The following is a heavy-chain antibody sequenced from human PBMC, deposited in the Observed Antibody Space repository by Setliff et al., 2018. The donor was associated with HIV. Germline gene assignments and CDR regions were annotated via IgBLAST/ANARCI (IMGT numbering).Heavy chain of an antibody. CDR1: GFTFSSYS. Sequence: GGSLRLSCAASGFTFSSYSMNWVRQAPGKGLEWVSSISSSSSYIYYADSVKGRFTISRDNAKNSLYLQMNSLRAEDTAVYYCARVGQYYYDSSGPLDYWGQGTLVTVSS. CDR2: ISSSSSYI. D-gene: IGHD3-22*01. J-gene: IGHJ4*02. V-gene: IGHV3-21*01. CDR3: ARVGQYYYDSSGPLDY.